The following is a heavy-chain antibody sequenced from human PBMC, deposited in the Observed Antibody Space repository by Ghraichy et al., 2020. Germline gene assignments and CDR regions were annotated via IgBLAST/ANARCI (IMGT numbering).Heavy chain of an antibody. Sequence: ASVKVSCKASGYTFTAYHIHWVRQAPGQGLEWMGRINPNSGVTEYAQTFQGRVTMTRDTSTSTAYMELSRVRFDDTAVYYCARLGRDYGDHEYVPFDYWGQGAQVTVFS. CDR2: INPNSGVT. D-gene: IGHD4-17*01. J-gene: IGHJ4*02. CDR3: ARLGRDYGDHEYVPFDY. CDR1: GYTFTAYH. V-gene: IGHV1-2*02.